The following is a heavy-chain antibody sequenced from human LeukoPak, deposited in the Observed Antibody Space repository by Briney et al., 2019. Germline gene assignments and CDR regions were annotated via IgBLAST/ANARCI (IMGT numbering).Heavy chain of an antibody. V-gene: IGHV1-69*05. CDR1: GGTFSSYA. CDR3: ARERYSSGWSRFDFDY. D-gene: IGHD6-19*01. Sequence: GASVKVSCTASGGTFSSYAISWVRQAPGQGLEWMGGIIPIFGTANYAQKFQGRVTITTDESTSTAYMELSSLRSEDTAVYYCARERYSSGWSRFDFDYWGQGTLVTVSS. CDR2: IIPIFGTA. J-gene: IGHJ4*02.